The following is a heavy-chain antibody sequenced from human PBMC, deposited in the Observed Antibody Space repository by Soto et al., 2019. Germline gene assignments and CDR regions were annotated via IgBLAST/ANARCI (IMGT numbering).Heavy chain of an antibody. V-gene: IGHV1-18*01. Sequence: ASVKVSCKASGYTFTSYGFSWVRQAPGQGLDWMGWISAYNGDTNYPQKFQARVTMTTDTSTSTAYLDLRSLRSDDTAVYYCARSSGTYPPSRYYYGLDVWGQGTTVTVSS. D-gene: IGHD1-26*01. J-gene: IGHJ6*02. CDR2: ISAYNGDT. CDR1: GYTFTSYG. CDR3: ARSSGTYPPSRYYYGLDV.